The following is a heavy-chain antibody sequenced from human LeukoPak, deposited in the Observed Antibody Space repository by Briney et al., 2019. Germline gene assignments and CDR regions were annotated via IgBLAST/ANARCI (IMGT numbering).Heavy chain of an antibody. J-gene: IGHJ3*02. CDR3: ARCGTVTCDAFDI. D-gene: IGHD4-11*01. CDR2: INPSGGST. CDR1: GYTFTSYY. V-gene: IGHV1-46*01. Sequence: ASVKVSCKASGYTFTSYYMHWVRQAPGQGLEWMGIINPSGGSTSYAQKFQGRVTMTRDMSTSTVYMELSSLRSEDTAVYYCARCGTVTCDAFDIWGQGTMVTVSS.